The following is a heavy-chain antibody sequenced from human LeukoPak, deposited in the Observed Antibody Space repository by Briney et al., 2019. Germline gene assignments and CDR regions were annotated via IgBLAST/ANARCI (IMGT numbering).Heavy chain of an antibody. CDR1: GGCISSYY. D-gene: IGHD2-2*02. V-gene: IGHV4-59*01. J-gene: IGHJ4*02. Sequence: SETLSLTCTVSGGCISSYYWSWIRQPPGKGLEWIGYIYYSGSTNYNPSLKSRVTISVDTSKNQFSLKLSSVTAADTAVYYCARGYPIFDYWGQGTLVTVSS. CDR3: ARGYPIFDY. CDR2: IYYSGST.